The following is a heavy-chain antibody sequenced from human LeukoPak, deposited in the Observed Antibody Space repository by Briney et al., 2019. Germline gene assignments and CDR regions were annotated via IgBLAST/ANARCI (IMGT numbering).Heavy chain of an antibody. Sequence: ASVKVSCKTSGYTFTSYGISWVRQAPGQGLEWMGGIIPIFGTANYAQKFQGRVTITADESTSTAYMELSSLRSEDTAVYYCASGIGYSGSYFEYWGQGTLVSVSS. CDR3: ASGIGYSGSYFEY. V-gene: IGHV1-69*13. J-gene: IGHJ4*02. CDR1: GYTFTSYG. CDR2: IIPIFGTA. D-gene: IGHD1-26*01.